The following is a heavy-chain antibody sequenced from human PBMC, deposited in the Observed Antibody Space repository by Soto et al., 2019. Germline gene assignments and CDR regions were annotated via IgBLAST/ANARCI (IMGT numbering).Heavy chain of an antibody. Sequence: ASVKVSCKASGYTFTGYFMHWVRQAPGEGLEWMGWINPNSGATKYAPKFQGRVTMTRDTANRTAYLELSRLTSDDTAIYYCVRGGGTTLAPLHWGHGMPVTV. CDR3: VRGGGTTLAPLH. CDR1: GYTFTGYF. J-gene: IGHJ4*03. D-gene: IGHD3-16*01. V-gene: IGHV1-2*02. CDR2: INPNSGAT.